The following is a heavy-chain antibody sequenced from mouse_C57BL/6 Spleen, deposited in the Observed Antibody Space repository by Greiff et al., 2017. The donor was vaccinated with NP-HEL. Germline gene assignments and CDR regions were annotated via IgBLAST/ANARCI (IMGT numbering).Heavy chain of an antibody. V-gene: IGHV1-61*01. D-gene: IGHD2-4*01. CDR1: GYTFTSYW. Sequence: VQLQQPGAELVRPGSSVKLSCKASGYTFTSYWMDWVKQRPGRGLEWIGNIYPSDSETHYNQKFKDKATLTVDKSSSTAYMQLSSLTSEDSAVYYCASSDYEAGSWFAYWGQGTLVTVSA. J-gene: IGHJ3*01. CDR3: ASSDYEAGSWFAY. CDR2: IYPSDSET.